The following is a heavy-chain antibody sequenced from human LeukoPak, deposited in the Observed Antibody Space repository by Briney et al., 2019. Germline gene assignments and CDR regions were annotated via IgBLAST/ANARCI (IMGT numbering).Heavy chain of an antibody. CDR1: GHTFTGFS. V-gene: IGHV1-2*02. J-gene: IGHJ4*02. Sequence: GASVTVSCKASGHTFTGFSMHWVRQAPCQGLAGMGSIDPIGGADYAQKFQGRVTMTRDTPMSTAYMELSSLRSDDTAVYYCMNNLFAYTGSFYFDYWGQGTLVSVSS. CDR3: MNNLFAYTGSFYFDY. CDR2: IDPIGGA. D-gene: IGHD3-16*01.